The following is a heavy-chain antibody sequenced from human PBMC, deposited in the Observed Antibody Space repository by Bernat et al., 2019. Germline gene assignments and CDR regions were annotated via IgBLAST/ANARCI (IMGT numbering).Heavy chain of an antibody. V-gene: IGHV1-18*01. D-gene: IGHD3-22*01. Sequence: QVQLVQSGAEVKKPGASVKVSCKASGYTFTSYGISWVRQAPGQGLEWMGWISAYNGNINYAQKLQGRVTMTTDTSTSTAYMELRSLRSDDTAVYYCARDLLISKIPVVDSSGLDYWGQGTLVTVSS. CDR1: GYTFTSYG. CDR3: ARDLLISKIPVVDSSGLDY. CDR2: ISAYNGNI. J-gene: IGHJ4*02.